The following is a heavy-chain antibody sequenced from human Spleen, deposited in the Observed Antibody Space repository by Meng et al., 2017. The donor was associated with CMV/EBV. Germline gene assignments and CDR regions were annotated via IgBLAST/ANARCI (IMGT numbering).Heavy chain of an antibody. CDR2: IKQDGTEK. V-gene: IGHV3-7*01. J-gene: IGHJ4*02. CDR3: ASVVYSYGSFGFDY. Sequence: GESLKISCAASGFTFSSYAMSWVRQAPGKGLEWVANIKQDGTEKYYVDSVKGRFTISRDNAKNSLSLQMNSLRAEDTAMYYCASVVYSYGSFGFDYWGQGTLVTVSS. CDR1: GFTFSSYA. D-gene: IGHD5-18*01.